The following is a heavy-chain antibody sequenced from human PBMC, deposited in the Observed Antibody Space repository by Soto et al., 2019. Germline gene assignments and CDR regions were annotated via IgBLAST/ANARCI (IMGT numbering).Heavy chain of an antibody. CDR1: GYTFTSYG. CDR2: ISAYNGNT. CDR3: ARDGYCSGGSCYSTSYYYYYGMDV. Sequence: VASVKVSCKASGYTFTSYGISWVRQAPGQGLEWMGWISAYNGNTNYAQKLQGRVTMTTDTSTSTAYMELRSLRSDDTAVYYCARDGYCSGGSCYSTSYYYYYGMDVWGQGTTVTVSS. D-gene: IGHD2-15*01. V-gene: IGHV1-18*01. J-gene: IGHJ6*02.